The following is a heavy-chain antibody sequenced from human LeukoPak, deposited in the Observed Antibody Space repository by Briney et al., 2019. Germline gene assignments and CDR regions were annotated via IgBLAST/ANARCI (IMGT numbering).Heavy chain of an antibody. CDR3: AKGMGATGRYFDY. Sequence: PEGSLRLSCAVSGFTVSSNYMSWVRQATGKGLEWASVIYSGGSTYYADSVKGRFTISRDISKNTVYLQMKSLRAEDTAVYYCAKGMGATGRYFDYWGQGTLVTVSS. J-gene: IGHJ4*02. D-gene: IGHD1-26*01. CDR2: IYSGGST. V-gene: IGHV3-53*01. CDR1: GFTVSSNY.